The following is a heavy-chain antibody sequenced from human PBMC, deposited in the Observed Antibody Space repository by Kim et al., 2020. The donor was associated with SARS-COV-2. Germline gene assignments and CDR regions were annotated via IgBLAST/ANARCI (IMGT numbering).Heavy chain of an antibody. J-gene: IGHJ4*02. D-gene: IGHD1-26*01. CDR2: T. Sequence: TSSRESLKGRFTISRDTAKNTLYLKINSLRAEDTAVYYCARVEWELPDYWSQGTLVTVSS. V-gene: IGHV3-74*01. CDR3: ARVEWELPDY.